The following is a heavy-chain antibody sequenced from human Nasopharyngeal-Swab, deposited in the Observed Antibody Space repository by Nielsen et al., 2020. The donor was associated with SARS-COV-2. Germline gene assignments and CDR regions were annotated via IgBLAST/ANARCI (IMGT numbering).Heavy chain of an antibody. CDR2: ISYDGSNK. CDR1: GFTFSSYA. CDR3: ARDIDDYVWGSYFDY. D-gene: IGHD3-16*01. V-gene: IGHV3-30-3*01. Sequence: GESLKISCAASGFTFSSYAMHWVRQAPGKGLEWVAVISYDGSNKYYADSVKGRFTISRDNSKNTLHLQMNSLRAEDTAVYYCARDIDDYVWGSYFDYWGQGTLVTVSS. J-gene: IGHJ4*02.